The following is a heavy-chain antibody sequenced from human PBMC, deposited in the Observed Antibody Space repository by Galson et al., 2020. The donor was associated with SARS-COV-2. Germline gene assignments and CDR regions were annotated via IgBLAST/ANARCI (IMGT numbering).Heavy chain of an antibody. Sequence: ETSETLSLTCAVYGGSFSGYYWSWIRQPPGKGLEWIGEINHSGSTNYNPSLKSRVTISVDTSKNQFSLKLSSVTAADTAVYYCARDRGYSSNYYYYGMDVWGLGTTVTVSS. D-gene: IGHD5-18*01. CDR3: ARDRGYSSNYYYYGMDV. CDR1: GGSFSGYY. V-gene: IGHV4-34*01. CDR2: INHSGST. J-gene: IGHJ6*02.